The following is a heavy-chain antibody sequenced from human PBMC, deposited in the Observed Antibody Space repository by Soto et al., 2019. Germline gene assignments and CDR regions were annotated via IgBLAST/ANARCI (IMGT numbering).Heavy chain of an antibody. CDR3: ARDGYFYH. Sequence: QVQLVQSGAEVKKPGDSVRVSCKASGYTFTSYGIGWVRQAPGQGLEWMGWISANNGNTKYAQKVQGRVTMTTDASTSTAYMELRSLRSDDAAVYYCARDGYFYHWGQRTLVTVSS. CDR2: ISANNGNT. J-gene: IGHJ4*02. V-gene: IGHV1-18*01. CDR1: GYTFTSYG.